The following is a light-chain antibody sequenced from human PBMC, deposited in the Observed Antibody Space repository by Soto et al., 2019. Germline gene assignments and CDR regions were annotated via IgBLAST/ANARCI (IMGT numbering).Light chain of an antibody. V-gene: IGKV3-20*01. CDR2: GAS. J-gene: IGKJ2*01. CDR3: QQYGSSPGT. Sequence: DIVLTQSPGTLSLSPGERATLSCRASQSVKNNYLAWYQQKPGQAPRLLIRGASSRAAGLPDRFSGSGSGTAFTLTISSLEPEDFAVYYCQQYGSSPGTFGQGTKLEIK. CDR1: QSVKNNY.